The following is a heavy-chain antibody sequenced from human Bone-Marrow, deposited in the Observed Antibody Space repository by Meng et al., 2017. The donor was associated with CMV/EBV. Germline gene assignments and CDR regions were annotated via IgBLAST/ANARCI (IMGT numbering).Heavy chain of an antibody. V-gene: IGHV1-46*01. J-gene: IGHJ4*02. CDR2: INPSGGST. CDR3: ARVTFGGARDY. Sequence: SCKASGYTYTSYYMHWVRQAPGQGLEWMGIINPSGGSTSYAQKFQGRVTMTRDTSTSTVYMELSSLRSEDTAVYYCARVTFGGARDYWGQGTPVTVSS. D-gene: IGHD3-16*01. CDR1: GYTYTSYY.